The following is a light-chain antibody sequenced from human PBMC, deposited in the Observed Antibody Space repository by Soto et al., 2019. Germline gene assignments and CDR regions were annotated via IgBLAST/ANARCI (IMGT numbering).Light chain of an antibody. CDR1: QSISSS. Sequence: DIQVTQSPSTLSASVGDRVTITCRASQSISSSLAWYHQKPGTAPKLLIYDASSLERGVPSRFSGSGSGTEFTLTISSLQPGDFATYYCQQYGGFSRTFGQGTKV. V-gene: IGKV1-5*01. CDR3: QQYGGFSRT. J-gene: IGKJ1*01. CDR2: DAS.